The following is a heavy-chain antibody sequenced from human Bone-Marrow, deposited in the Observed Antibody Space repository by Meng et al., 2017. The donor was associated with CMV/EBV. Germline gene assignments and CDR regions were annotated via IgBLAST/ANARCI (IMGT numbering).Heavy chain of an antibody. D-gene: IGHD1-26*01. Sequence: GESLKISCAASGFTFSSYGMHWVRQAPGKGLEWVAVIWYDGSNKYYADSEKGRFTISRDNSKNTLYLQMNSLRAEDTAVYYCAKEGIVGATTGRGYYGMDGWGQGNTVNV. CDR2: IWYDGSNK. V-gene: IGHV3-30*02. CDR1: GFTFSSYG. CDR3: AKEGIVGATTGRGYYGMDG. J-gene: IGHJ6*02.